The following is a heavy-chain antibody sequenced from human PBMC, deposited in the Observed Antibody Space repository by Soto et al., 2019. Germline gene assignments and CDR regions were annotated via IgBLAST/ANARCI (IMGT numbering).Heavy chain of an antibody. J-gene: IGHJ4*02. CDR2: IYWNDDK. CDR3: AHRPPTPDSSGYYLDY. D-gene: IGHD3-22*01. V-gene: IGHV2-5*01. Sequence: GLDLEWLALIYWNDDKRYSPSLKSRLTITKDTSKNQVVLTMTNMDPVDTATYYCAHRPPTPDSSGYYLDYWGQGTLVTVSS.